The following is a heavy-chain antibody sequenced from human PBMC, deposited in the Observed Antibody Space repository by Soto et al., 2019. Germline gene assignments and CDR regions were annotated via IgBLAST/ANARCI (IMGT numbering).Heavy chain of an antibody. CDR2: ISYDGSNK. J-gene: IGHJ4*02. Sequence: QRLSEARSGCNVRRSPRHPDRQTKGKGLEWVAVISYDGSNKYYADSVKGRFTISRDNSKNTLYLQMNSLRAEDTAVDTAVYYCAREHYGDLYFDYWGQGTLVTVSS. CDR3: VYYCAREHYGDLYFDY. CDR1: GCNVRRSP. V-gene: IGHV3-30-3*01. D-gene: IGHD4-17*01.